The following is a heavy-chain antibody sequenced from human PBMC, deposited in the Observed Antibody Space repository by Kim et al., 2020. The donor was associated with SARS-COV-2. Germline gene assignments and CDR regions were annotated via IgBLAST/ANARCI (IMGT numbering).Heavy chain of an antibody. Sequence: GESLKISCEVSGYSFTTYWIGWVRQMPGKGLEWVGIFNPGDSDTRNSPSFQGRVILSADNSVNTAYLQLSSLKATDTARYYCARRILPIGSLSGGHYDLWGQGTLVTVS. D-gene: IGHD2-15*01. V-gene: IGHV5-51*01. CDR2: FNPGDSDT. CDR3: ARRILPIGSLSGGHYDL. J-gene: IGHJ4*02. CDR1: GYSFTTYW.